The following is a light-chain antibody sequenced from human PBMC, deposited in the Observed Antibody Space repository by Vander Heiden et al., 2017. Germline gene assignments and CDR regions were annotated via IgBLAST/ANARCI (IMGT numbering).Light chain of an antibody. J-gene: IGLJ2*01. CDR3: QVWDSSSDHPVV. CDR1: NIGSKS. Sequence: SYVLTQPPSVSVAPGKTARITCGGNNIGSKSVHWYQQKPGQAPVLVVNDNSDRPAGIPERFSGSNSGNTATLTISRVEAGDEDDYYCQVWDSSSDHPVVFGGGTKLTVL. V-gene: IGLV3-21*03. CDR2: DNS.